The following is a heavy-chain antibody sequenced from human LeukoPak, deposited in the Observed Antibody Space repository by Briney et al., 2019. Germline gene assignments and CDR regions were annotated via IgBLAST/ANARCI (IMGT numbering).Heavy chain of an antibody. J-gene: IGHJ6*03. Sequence: SETLSLTCAVYGGSFSGYYWSWIRQPPGKGLEWIGEINHSGSTNYNPSPKSRVTISVDTSKNQFSLKLSSVTAADTAVYYCAAISLWSGYSFYYYYYMEVWGKGTTVTVSS. D-gene: IGHD3-3*01. CDR1: GGSFSGYY. V-gene: IGHV4-34*01. CDR3: AAISLWSGYSFYYYYYMEV. CDR2: INHSGST.